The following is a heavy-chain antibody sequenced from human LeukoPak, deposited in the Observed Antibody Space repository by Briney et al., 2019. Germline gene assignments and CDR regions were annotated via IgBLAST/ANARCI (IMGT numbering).Heavy chain of an antibody. CDR3: ARDRRRDGYKLDAFDI. CDR1: GFTFSSYE. CDR2: ISSSGSTI. J-gene: IGHJ3*02. Sequence: PGGSLRLSCAASGFTFSSYEMNWVRQAPGKGLEWVSYISSSGSTIYYADSVKGRFTISRDNAKNSLYPQMNSLRAEDTAVYYCARDRRRDGYKLDAFDIWGQGTMVTVSS. V-gene: IGHV3-48*03. D-gene: IGHD5-24*01.